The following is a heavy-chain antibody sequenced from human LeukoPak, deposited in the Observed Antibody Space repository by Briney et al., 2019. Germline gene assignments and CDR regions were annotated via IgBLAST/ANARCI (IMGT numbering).Heavy chain of an antibody. CDR3: ARGDYYGSGSYYTRRFDY. V-gene: IGHV3-7*01. Sequence: GSLRLSCAASGFTFSSYWMSWVRQAPGKGLEWVANIKQDGSEKYYVDSVKGRFTISRDNAKNSLYLQMNSLRAEDTAVYYCARGDYYGSGSYYTRRFDYWGQGTLVTVSS. CDR1: GFTFSSYW. J-gene: IGHJ4*02. CDR2: IKQDGSEK. D-gene: IGHD3-10*01.